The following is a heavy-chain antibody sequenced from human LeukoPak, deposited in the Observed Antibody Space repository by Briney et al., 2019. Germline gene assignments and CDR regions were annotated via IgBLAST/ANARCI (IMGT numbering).Heavy chain of an antibody. Sequence: GGSLRLSCVASGFTFSNYAMSWVRQAPGEGLEWVSAISGGGGDTYYADSVKGRFTISRDNSNNTLYLQMTSLRAGDTAVYYCAKIYDYIWGSYRYTESFAFDIWGQGTMVTVSS. CDR2: ISGGGGDT. J-gene: IGHJ3*02. CDR1: GFTFSNYA. V-gene: IGHV3-23*01. CDR3: AKIYDYIWGSYRYTESFAFDI. D-gene: IGHD3-16*02.